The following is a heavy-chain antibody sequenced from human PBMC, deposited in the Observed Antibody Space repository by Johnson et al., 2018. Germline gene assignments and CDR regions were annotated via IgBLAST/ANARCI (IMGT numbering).Heavy chain of an antibody. J-gene: IGHJ3*02. CDR3: AKGQSPEVGVHPFYI. CDR2: IWDDGSNK. D-gene: IGHD1-26*01. V-gene: IGHV3-33*06. CDR1: GFTFSSYG. Sequence: QVQLVQSGGGVVQPGRSLRLSCAASGFTFSSYGMHWVRQAPGKGLEGVAVIWDDGSNKYYADSVKGRFTISRDNSKNTRYLQVNSLRAEDTAVYYWAKGQSPEVGVHPFYIWGQGTMVTVSS.